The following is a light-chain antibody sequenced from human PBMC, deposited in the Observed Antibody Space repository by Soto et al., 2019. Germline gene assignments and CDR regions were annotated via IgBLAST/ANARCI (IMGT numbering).Light chain of an antibody. CDR2: AAS. CDR1: QSISNY. V-gene: IGKV1-39*01. J-gene: IGKJ5*01. Sequence: DIQMTQSPSSLSASVVDRFTITCLASQSISNYLNWYQQKPGKAPKLLIYAASSLQSGVPSRFSGSGSGTDFTLTISSLEPEDFAVYYCQQRSNWLSVTFGQGTRLEIK. CDR3: QQRSNWLSVT.